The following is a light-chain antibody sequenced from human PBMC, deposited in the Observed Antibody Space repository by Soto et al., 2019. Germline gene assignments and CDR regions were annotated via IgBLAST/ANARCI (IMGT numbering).Light chain of an antibody. Sequence: QSALTQPASVSGSPGQSITISCTGTSNDVGGYNYVSWYQQHPGKAPKLVIYEVSHRPSGISDRFSGSKSGNTASLTISGLLPEDEADYYCSSYTSTGTLIVFGGGTKLTVL. CDR1: SNDVGGYNY. J-gene: IGLJ2*01. CDR3: SSYTSTGTLIV. CDR2: EVS. V-gene: IGLV2-14*01.